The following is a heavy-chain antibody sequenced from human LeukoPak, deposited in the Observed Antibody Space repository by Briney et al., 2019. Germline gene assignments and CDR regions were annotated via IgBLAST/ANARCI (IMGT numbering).Heavy chain of an antibody. D-gene: IGHD6-19*01. V-gene: IGHV3-15*01. Sequence: GGSLRLSCAASGFTFSNAWMSWVRQAPGKGLEWVGRIKSKTDGGTTDYAAPVKGRFTISRDDSKNTLYLQMNSLKTEDTAVYYCTTAGSGGSYYYYGMDVWGQGTTVTVSS. CDR3: TTAGSGGSYYYYGMDV. CDR2: IKSKTDGGTT. J-gene: IGHJ6*02. CDR1: GFTFSNAW.